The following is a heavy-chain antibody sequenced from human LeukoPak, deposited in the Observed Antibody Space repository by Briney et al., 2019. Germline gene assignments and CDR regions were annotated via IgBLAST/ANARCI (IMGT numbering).Heavy chain of an antibody. Sequence: GGSLRLFCAASGFTFSSYAMHWVRQAPGKGLEWVAVISYDGSNKYYADSVKGRFTISRDNSKNTLYLQMNSLRAEDTAVYYCARAYYYGSGSYHDYWGQGTLVTVSS. CDR3: ARAYYYGSGSYHDY. CDR2: ISYDGSNK. CDR1: GFTFSSYA. J-gene: IGHJ4*02. V-gene: IGHV3-30*04. D-gene: IGHD3-10*01.